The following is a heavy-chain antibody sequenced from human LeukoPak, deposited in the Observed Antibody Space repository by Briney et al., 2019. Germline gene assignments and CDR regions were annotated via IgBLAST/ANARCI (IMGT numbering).Heavy chain of an antibody. CDR2: ISSSSSYI. Sequence: GESLRLSCAASGFTLCSYSMNWVRQAPGKGLEWVSSISSSSSYIYYADSVKGRFTISRDNAKNSLYLQMNSLRAEDTAVYYCASPSISSYLYYYYYMDVWGKGTTVTVSS. CDR1: GFTLCSYS. D-gene: IGHD3-16*02. V-gene: IGHV3-21*01. CDR3: ASPSISSYLYYYYYMDV. J-gene: IGHJ6*03.